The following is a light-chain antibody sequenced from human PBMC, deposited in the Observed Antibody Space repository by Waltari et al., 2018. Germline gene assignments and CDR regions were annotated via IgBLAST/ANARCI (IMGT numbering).Light chain of an antibody. CDR2: DAS. J-gene: IGKJ1*01. CDR3: QQDNQWPRT. V-gene: IGKV3-15*01. CDR1: QSVSSK. Sequence: EIVMTQSPATLSVSPGESATLSCRASQSVSSKLAWYQQIPGQAPRLLIYDASTRATAIPARFTAGGSGTEFTLSISSLQAEDFAVYYCQQDNQWPRTFGQGTKVEIK.